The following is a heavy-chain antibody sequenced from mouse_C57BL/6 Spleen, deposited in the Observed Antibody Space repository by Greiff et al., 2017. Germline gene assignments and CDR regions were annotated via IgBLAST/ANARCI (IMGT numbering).Heavy chain of an antibody. J-gene: IGHJ3*01. Sequence: QVQLQQSGAELVKPGASVKISCKASGYAFSSYWMNWVKQRPGKGLEWIGQIYPGDGDTNYNGTFKGKATLTADKSSSPAYMQLSSLTSEDSAVYFCASRYYEGFAYWGQGTLVTVSA. V-gene: IGHV1-80*01. CDR2: IYPGDGDT. CDR3: ASRYYEGFAY. D-gene: IGHD1-1*01. CDR1: GYAFSSYW.